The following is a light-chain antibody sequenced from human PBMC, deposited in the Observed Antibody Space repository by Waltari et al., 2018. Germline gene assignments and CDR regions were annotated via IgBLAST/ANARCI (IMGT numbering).Light chain of an antibody. J-gene: IGLJ2*01. Sequence: QSALTQPASVSGSPGQSITLSCTGTSSDVGSNNLFSWYQQHPGQAPKLIIYEATKRTSGVSNRFSGSKSGNTASLTISGLQAEDEGDYYCCSYTNTHVVFGGGTKLTVL. CDR2: EAT. V-gene: IGLV2-14*02. CDR1: SSDVGSNNL. CDR3: CSYTNTHVV.